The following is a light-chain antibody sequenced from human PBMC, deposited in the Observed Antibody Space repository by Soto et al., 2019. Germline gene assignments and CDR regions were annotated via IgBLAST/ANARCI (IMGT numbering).Light chain of an antibody. CDR3: QQYNYWPS. Sequence: EIVMTQSPDTLSVSPGERATLSCRASESVNSNLAWYQQKPGQAPRLIIYRASTRATGITARFSGSGSGTEYTLTINSLQSEDFAVYYCQQYNYWPSFGQGTKVDIK. CDR1: ESVNSN. V-gene: IGKV3-15*01. J-gene: IGKJ1*01. CDR2: RAS.